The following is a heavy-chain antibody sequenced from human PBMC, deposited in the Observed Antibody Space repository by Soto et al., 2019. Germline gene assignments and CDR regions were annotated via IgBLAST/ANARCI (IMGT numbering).Heavy chain of an antibody. CDR2: IKSKTDGGTT. V-gene: IGHV3-15*07. D-gene: IGHD3-3*01. CDR1: GFTFSNAW. Sequence: EVQLVESGGGLVKPGGSLRLSCAASGFTFSNAWMHWVRQAPGKGLEWVGRIKSKTDGGTTDYAAPVKGRFTISRDDSKNTLYLQMNSLKTEDTAVYYCTTVKDYDFWSGYANYYGMDVWGQGTTVTVSS. J-gene: IGHJ6*02. CDR3: TTVKDYDFWSGYANYYGMDV.